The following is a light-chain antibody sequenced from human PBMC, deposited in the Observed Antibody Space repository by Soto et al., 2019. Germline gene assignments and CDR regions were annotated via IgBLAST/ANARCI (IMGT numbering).Light chain of an antibody. CDR1: SSDVGSYER. CDR3: CSYAGSSTWV. CDR2: EVS. Sequence: QSALTQPASVSGSPGQSITISCTGTSSDVGSYERVSWYQQHPGKAPKLMIYEVSKRPSGVSNRFSGSKSGNTASLTISGLQAEDEADYYCCSYAGSSTWVFGGGTKLTVL. J-gene: IGLJ3*02. V-gene: IGLV2-23*02.